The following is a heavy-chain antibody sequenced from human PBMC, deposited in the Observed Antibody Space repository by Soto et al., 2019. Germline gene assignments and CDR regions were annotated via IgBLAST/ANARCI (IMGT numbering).Heavy chain of an antibody. D-gene: IGHD6-19*01. CDR3: ARARTSAWYGDY. CDR1: GFTVSSNY. J-gene: IGHJ4*02. V-gene: IGHV3-66*01. Sequence: GGSLRLSCAASGFTVSSNYMSWVRQAPGKGLEWVSVIFSGGNIYYADSVKGRFTISRDNSENTLYLQMNSLRTEDTAMYYCARARTSAWYGDYWGQGTQVTVSS. CDR2: IFSGGNI.